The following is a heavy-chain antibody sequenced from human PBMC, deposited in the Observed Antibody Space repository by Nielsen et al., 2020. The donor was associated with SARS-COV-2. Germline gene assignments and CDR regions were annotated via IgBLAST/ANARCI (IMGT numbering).Heavy chain of an antibody. J-gene: IGHJ4*02. CDR1: GYTFTAYA. D-gene: IGHD2-2*01. CDR3: ARSRGCSATSCFFDY. V-gene: IGHV1-3*04. Sequence: ASVKVSCKASGYTFTAYAIHWVRQDPGQRLEWMGWINSDSGNTKYSQKFRGRVTITRDTSASTAYMELSGQSSEDTAVYYCARSRGCSATSCFFDYWGQGALVTVSS. CDR2: INSDSGNT.